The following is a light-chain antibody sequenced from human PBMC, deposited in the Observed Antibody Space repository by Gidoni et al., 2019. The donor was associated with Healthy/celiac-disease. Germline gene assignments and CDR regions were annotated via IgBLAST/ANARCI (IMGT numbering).Light chain of an antibody. CDR1: QDISNY. J-gene: IGKJ3*01. CDR2: DAS. CDR3: QQYDNLPLT. V-gene: IGKV1-33*01. Sequence: DIQMTQSPSSLSAAVGDRVTITCQASQDISNYLNWYQQKPGKAPKLLIYDASNLEKGVPSRFSGSGSVTDFTFTISSLQPEDIATYYCQQYDNLPLTFGPGTKVDIK.